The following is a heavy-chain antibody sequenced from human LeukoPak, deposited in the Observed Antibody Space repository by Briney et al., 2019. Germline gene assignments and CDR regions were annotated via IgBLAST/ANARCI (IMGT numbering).Heavy chain of an antibody. CDR3: AKDPKGGYCSGGSCRFNWFDP. D-gene: IGHD2-15*01. Sequence: GGSLRLSCAASGFTVSSNYMSWVRQAPGKGLEWVSVIYSGGSTYYADSVKGRFTISRDNSKNTLYLQMNSLRAEDTAVYYCAKDPKGGYCSGGSCRFNWFDPWGQGTLVTVSS. V-gene: IGHV3-53*01. CDR1: GFTVSSNY. J-gene: IGHJ5*02. CDR2: IYSGGST.